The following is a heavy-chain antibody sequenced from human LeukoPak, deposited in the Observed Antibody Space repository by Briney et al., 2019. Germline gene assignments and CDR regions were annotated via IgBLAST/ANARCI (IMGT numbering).Heavy chain of an antibody. Sequence: DPSETLSLTCTVSGGSISSSSYYWGWIRQPPGKGLEWIGYIYYSGSTNYNPSLKSRVTISVDTSKNQFSLKLSSVTAADTAVYYCARTHYGGNSFDYRGQGTLVTVSS. CDR2: IYYSGST. CDR1: GGSISSSSYY. CDR3: ARTHYGGNSFDY. J-gene: IGHJ4*02. V-gene: IGHV4-61*05. D-gene: IGHD4-23*01.